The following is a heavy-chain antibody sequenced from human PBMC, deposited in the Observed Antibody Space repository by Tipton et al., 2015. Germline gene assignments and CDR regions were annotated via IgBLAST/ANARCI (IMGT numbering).Heavy chain of an antibody. Sequence: SLTCAVSAYSISTDYYWVWIRQPPGKGLEWIGAISHSGKTYSNPSLKSRVTMSRDTSKNQFSLKLSSVTAADTAVYYCARDLEHGMDVWGQGTTVTGS. D-gene: IGHD5-24*01. CDR1: AYSISTDYY. CDR2: ISHSGKT. V-gene: IGHV4-38-2*02. J-gene: IGHJ6*02. CDR3: ARDLEHGMDV.